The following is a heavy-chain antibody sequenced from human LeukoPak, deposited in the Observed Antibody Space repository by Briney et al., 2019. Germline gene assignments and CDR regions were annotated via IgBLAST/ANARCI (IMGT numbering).Heavy chain of an antibody. CDR2: IYYTGST. CDR1: GGSISNYY. V-gene: IGHV4-59*01. CDR3: ASPIVGAQYYFDY. D-gene: IGHD1-26*01. Sequence: SETLSLTCTVSGGSISNYYWNWIRQPPGKGLEWIGYIYYTGSTNYNPSLKSRVTMSVDTSKNQFSLNLKSVTPEDTAVYYCASPIVGAQYYFDYWGQGTLVTVSS. J-gene: IGHJ4*02.